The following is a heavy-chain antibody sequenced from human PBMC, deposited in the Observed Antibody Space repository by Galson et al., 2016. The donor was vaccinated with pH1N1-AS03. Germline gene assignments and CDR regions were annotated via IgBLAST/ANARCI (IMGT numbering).Heavy chain of an antibody. CDR3: AHGYYGNRGDSFDP. D-gene: IGHD3-10*01. CDR1: GFSLSTSGVG. Sequence: PALVKPTQTLTLTCTFSGFSLSTSGVGVGWIRQPPGKALEWLALIFWDADKRYSPSLKSRLIITKETSKNQVVLTMTNLDPVDTATYYCAHGYYGNRGDSFDPWGQGTLVTATS. J-gene: IGHJ5*02. V-gene: IGHV2-5*02. CDR2: IFWDADK.